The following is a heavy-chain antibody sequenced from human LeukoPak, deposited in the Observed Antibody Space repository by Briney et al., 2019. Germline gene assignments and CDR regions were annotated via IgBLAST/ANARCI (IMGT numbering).Heavy chain of an antibody. V-gene: IGHV4-34*01. J-gene: IGHJ4*02. D-gene: IGHD5-18*01. Sequence: PSETLSLTCAGYGGSFSGYYWSWIRQPPGKGLEWIGEINHSGSTNYNPSLKSRVTISVDTSKNQFSLKLSSVTAADTAVYYCARGGGYSYGRSFDYWGQGTLVTVSS. CDR1: GGSFSGYY. CDR3: ARGGGYSYGRSFDY. CDR2: INHSGST.